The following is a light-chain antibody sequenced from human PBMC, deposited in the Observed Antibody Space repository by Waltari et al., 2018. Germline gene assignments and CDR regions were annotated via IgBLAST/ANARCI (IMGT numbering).Light chain of an antibody. CDR3: QKYGSLPAT. J-gene: IGKJ1*01. CDR1: QSVSKY. V-gene: IGKV3-20*01. Sequence: SCRARQSVSKYLAWYQQKPGQAPRLLIYDASIRATGIPDRFSGSGYGTDFSLTISRLEPEEYAVYYCQKYGSLPATFGRGTKVEIK. CDR2: DAS.